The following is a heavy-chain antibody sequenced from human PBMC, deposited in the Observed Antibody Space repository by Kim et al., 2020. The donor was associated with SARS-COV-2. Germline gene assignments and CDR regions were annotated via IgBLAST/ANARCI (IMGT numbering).Heavy chain of an antibody. V-gene: IGHV1-69*13. CDR2: IIPIFGTA. CDR1: GGTFSSYA. Sequence: SVKVSCKASGGTFSSYAISWVRQAPGQGLEWMGGIIPIFGTANYAQKFQGRVTITADESTSTAYMELSSLRSEDTAVYYCARAGPGYTAMVENWYFDLWGRGTLVTVSS. J-gene: IGHJ2*01. D-gene: IGHD5-18*01. CDR3: ARAGPGYTAMVENWYFDL.